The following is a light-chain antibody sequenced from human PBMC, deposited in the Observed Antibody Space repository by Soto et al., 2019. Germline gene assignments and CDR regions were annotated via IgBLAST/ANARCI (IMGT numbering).Light chain of an antibody. J-gene: IGKJ1*01. Sequence: DIVLTQSPDSLAVSLGERATINCKSSQSVFYSSNDKNFLTWYQQKPGQPPKLLIYWASTRESGVPDRFNGSGSGTDFTLTISSLQAEDVAVYYCHQYYSAPWTFGQGTKVEIK. CDR2: WAS. CDR1: QSVFYSSNDKNF. V-gene: IGKV4-1*01. CDR3: HQYYSAPWT.